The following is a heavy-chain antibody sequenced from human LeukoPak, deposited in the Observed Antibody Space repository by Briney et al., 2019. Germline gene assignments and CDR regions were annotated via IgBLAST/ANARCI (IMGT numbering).Heavy chain of an antibody. J-gene: IGHJ4*02. Sequence: SVKVSCTASGGTFSSYAISWVRPAPGQGLEWMGGIIPIFGTANYAQKFQGRVTITADESTSTAYMELSSLRSEDTAVYYCARSTEYYFFDYWGQGTLVTVSS. V-gene: IGHV1-69*13. CDR2: IIPIFGTA. CDR3: ARSTEYYFFDY. CDR1: GGTFSSYA. D-gene: IGHD2/OR15-2a*01.